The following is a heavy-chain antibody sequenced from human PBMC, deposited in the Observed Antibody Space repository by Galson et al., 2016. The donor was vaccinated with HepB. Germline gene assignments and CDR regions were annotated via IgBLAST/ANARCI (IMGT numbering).Heavy chain of an antibody. Sequence: QSGAEVKKPGESLRISCKGSRYSFTTYWISWVRQMPGKGLEWMGRIDPSDSYTNYSPSFQGHVIISTDKSISTAYLQWSSLKASDTAMYYCARHYDSSGYYLDYWGQGTLVTVSS. D-gene: IGHD3-22*01. CDR3: ARHYDSSGYYLDY. J-gene: IGHJ4*02. CDR2: IDPSDSYT. V-gene: IGHV5-10-1*01. CDR1: RYSFTTYW.